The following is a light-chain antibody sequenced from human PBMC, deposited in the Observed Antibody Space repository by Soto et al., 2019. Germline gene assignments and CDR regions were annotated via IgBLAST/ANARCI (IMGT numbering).Light chain of an antibody. Sequence: FMLTQPHSVSESPGKTVTISCTGTSGSIASGYVQWYQQRPGSAPTTLIYEDDQRPAGVPDRFSGSIDTSSNSASLIISGLRTEDEADYYCQSTDGNSMVFGGGTKLTVL. V-gene: IGLV6-57*02. CDR3: QSTDGNSMV. CDR2: EDD. J-gene: IGLJ2*01. CDR1: SGSIASGY.